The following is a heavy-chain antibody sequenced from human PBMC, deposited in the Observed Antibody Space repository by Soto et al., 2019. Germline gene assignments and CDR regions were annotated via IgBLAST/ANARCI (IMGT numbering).Heavy chain of an antibody. D-gene: IGHD3-3*02. CDR3: AKDQISHFWSGFPPYYSYTMDV. V-gene: IGHV3-30*18. J-gene: IGHJ6*02. Sequence: QVQLVESGGGVIRPGKSLRLSCAASGFSFSNYGMHWVRLAPGRGLEWVAVISYDGSTKYYGDSVKGRFTISRDNSINTLYLQMNSLRAEDTALYYCAKDQISHFWSGFPPYYSYTMDVWGPGTTVTVSS. CDR2: ISYDGSTK. CDR1: GFSFSNYG.